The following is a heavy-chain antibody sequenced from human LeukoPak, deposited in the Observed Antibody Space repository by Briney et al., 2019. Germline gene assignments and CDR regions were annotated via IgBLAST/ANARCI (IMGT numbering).Heavy chain of an antibody. D-gene: IGHD6-6*01. J-gene: IGHJ4*02. Sequence: GASVEVSCKASGYTFTSYDINWVRQATGQGLEWMGWMNPNSGNTGYAQKFQGRVTMTRNTSISTAYMELSSLRSEDTAVYYCARDGRVPYSSSSHPFDYWGQGTLVTVSS. V-gene: IGHV1-8*01. CDR3: ARDGRVPYSSSSHPFDY. CDR2: MNPNSGNT. CDR1: GYTFTSYD.